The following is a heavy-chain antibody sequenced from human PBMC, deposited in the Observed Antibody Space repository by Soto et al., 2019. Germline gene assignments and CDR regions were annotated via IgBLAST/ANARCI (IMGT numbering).Heavy chain of an antibody. Sequence: VASAIDSCKSAADTFITFYINWVRQPPGQGLQGMGIINPNGGSTRYAQKFQGRVTFTRDTPASTVYLELRSLRSDDTAFYYCARSSGGVFGIIIECSNWLGSWGQGTLVTVSS. D-gene: IGHD2-8*01. CDR2: INPNGGST. CDR3: ARSSGGVFGIIIECSNWLGS. CDR1: ADTFITFY. J-gene: IGHJ5*01. V-gene: IGHV1-46*01.